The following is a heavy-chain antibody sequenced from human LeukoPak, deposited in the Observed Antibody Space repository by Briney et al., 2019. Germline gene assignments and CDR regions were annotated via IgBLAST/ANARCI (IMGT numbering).Heavy chain of an antibody. CDR1: GYTFTGYY. V-gene: IGHV1-2*02. J-gene: IGHJ4*02. D-gene: IGHD6-13*01. CDR2: INPNSGGT. Sequence: ASVKVSCKASGYTFTGYYMHWVGQAPGQGLEWMGWINPNSGGTNYAQKFQGRVTMTRDTSISTAYMELSRLRSDDTAVYYCARRSSIADSAGLDYWGQGTLVTVSS. CDR3: ARRSSIADSAGLDY.